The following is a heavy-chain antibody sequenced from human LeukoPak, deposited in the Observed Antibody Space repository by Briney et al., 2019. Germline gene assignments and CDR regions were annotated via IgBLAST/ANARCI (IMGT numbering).Heavy chain of an antibody. CDR1: GFTFSDYY. CDR3: ARSPRRLRDIVVVVAANY. Sequence: GGSLRLSCAASGFTFSDYYMSWIRQAPGKGLEWVSYISSSGSTIYYADSVKGRFTISRDNAKNSLYLQMNSLRAEDTAVYYCARSPRRLRDIVVVVAANYWGQGTLVTVSS. CDR2: ISSSGSTI. J-gene: IGHJ4*02. D-gene: IGHD2-15*01. V-gene: IGHV3-11*01.